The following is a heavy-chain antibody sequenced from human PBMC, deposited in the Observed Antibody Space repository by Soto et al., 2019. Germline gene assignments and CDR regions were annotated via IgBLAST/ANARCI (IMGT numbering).Heavy chain of an antibody. J-gene: IGHJ6*02. D-gene: IGHD2-21*02. Sequence: HVQLKESGPGLVEPSGILSLTCDVSGASVSNENWWSWVRQTPGKGLEWIGEVHHSGSANYNPSLKSPVSIYVDKSKNQFSLRLISVTAADTAVYHCARNDFYDMDVWGQGTTVTVSS. CDR1: GASVSNENW. V-gene: IGHV4-4*02. CDR3: ARNDFYDMDV. CDR2: VHHSGSA.